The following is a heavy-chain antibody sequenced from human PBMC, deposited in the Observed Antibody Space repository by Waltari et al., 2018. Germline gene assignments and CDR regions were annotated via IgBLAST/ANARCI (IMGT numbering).Heavy chain of an antibody. Sequence: QVQLQESGPGLVKPSETLSLTCTVSGGSISSYSWSWIRQPPGKGLEWIGYIYYSGSTNYNPSRKSRVTISVDTSKNQCSRKLSSVTAADTAVYYWARGAGEVDAFDIWGQGTMVTVSS. D-gene: IGHD1-26*01. CDR1: GGSISSYS. V-gene: IGHV4-59*08. J-gene: IGHJ3*02. CDR3: ARGAGEVDAFDI. CDR2: IYYSGST.